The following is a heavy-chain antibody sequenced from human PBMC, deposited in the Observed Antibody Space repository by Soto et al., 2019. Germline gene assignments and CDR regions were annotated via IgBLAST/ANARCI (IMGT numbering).Heavy chain of an antibody. V-gene: IGHV3-23*01. D-gene: IGHD1-26*01. CDR1: GFTFSSYA. CDR3: AKDRAGVGATYTGGGLDY. CDR2: ISGSGGST. J-gene: IGHJ4*02. Sequence: EVQLLESGGGLVQSGGSLRLSCAASGFTFSSYAMSWVRQAPGKGLEWVSAISGSGGSTYYADSVKGRFTVSRDNSKNTLYLQMNSLRAEDTAVYYCAKDRAGVGATYTGGGLDYWGQGTLVTVSS.